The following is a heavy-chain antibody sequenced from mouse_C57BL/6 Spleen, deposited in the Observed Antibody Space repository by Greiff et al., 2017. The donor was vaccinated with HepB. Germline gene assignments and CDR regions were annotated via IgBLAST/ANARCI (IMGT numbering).Heavy chain of an antibody. CDR3: ARGCYDYDAFAY. CDR2: ISYDGSN. CDR1: GYSITSGYY. D-gene: IGHD2-4*01. J-gene: IGHJ3*01. Sequence: DVQLQESGPGLVKPSQSLSLTCSVTGYSITSGYYWNWIRQFPGNKLEWMGYISYDGSNNYNPSLKNRISITRDTSKNQFFLKLNSVTTEDTATYYCARGCYDYDAFAYWGQGTLVTVSA. V-gene: IGHV3-6*01.